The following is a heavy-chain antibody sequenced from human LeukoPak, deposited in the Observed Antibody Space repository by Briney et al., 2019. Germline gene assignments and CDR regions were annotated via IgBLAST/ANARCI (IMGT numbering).Heavy chain of an antibody. CDR3: ATSRYCSSTSCYRRRYFQH. CDR1: GGSFSGYY. J-gene: IGHJ1*01. D-gene: IGHD2-2*02. Sequence: SETLSLTCAVYGGSFSGYYWSWIRQPPGKGLEWIGEINHSGSTNCNPSLKSRVTISVDTSKNQFSLKLSSVTAADTAVYYCATSRYCSSTSCYRRRYFQHWGQGTLVTVSS. CDR2: INHSGST. V-gene: IGHV4-34*01.